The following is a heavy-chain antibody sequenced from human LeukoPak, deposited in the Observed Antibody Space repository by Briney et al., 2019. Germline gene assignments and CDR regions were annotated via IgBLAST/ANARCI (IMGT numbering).Heavy chain of an antibody. J-gene: IGHJ4*02. V-gene: IGHV4-39*01. Sequence: SETLSLTCTVSGGSISSSSHYWGWIRQPPGKGLEWIGSIYYSGSTYYNPSLKSRVTISVDTSKNQFSLKLSSVTAADTAVYYCARSMNGYSSSWFHPYYDYWGQGTLVTVSS. CDR1: GGSISSSSHY. CDR3: ARSMNGYSSSWFHPYYDY. CDR2: IYYSGST. D-gene: IGHD6-13*01.